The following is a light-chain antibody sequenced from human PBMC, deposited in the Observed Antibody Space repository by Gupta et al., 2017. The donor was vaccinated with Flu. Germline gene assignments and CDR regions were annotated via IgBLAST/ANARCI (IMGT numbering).Light chain of an antibody. CDR1: QSVSSSY. CDR2: GAS. V-gene: IGKV3-20*01. J-gene: IGKJ1*01. Sequence: ERATLSCRASQSVSSSYLAWYQQKPGQAPRLLIYGASSRATGIPDRFSGSGSGTDLTLTISRLDPEDFAVYYCQQYGSSPWTFGQGTKVEIK. CDR3: QQYGSSPWT.